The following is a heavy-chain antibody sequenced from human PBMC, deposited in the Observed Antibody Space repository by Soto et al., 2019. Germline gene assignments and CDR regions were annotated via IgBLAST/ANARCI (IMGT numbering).Heavy chain of an antibody. CDR3: ARGGRGGLRHNPRRGFDY. D-gene: IGHD4-17*01. Sequence: SETLSLTCAVYGGSFSGYYWSWIRQPPGKGLEWIGEINHSGSTNYNPSLKSRVTISVDTSKNQFSLKLSSVTAADTAVYYCARGGRGGLRHNPRRGFDYWGQGTLVTVSS. CDR2: INHSGST. J-gene: IGHJ4*02. V-gene: IGHV4-34*01. CDR1: GGSFSGYY.